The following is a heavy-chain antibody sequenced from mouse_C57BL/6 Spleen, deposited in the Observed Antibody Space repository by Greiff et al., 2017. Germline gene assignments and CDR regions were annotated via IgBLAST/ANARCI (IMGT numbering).Heavy chain of an antibody. CDR2: ISSGSSTI. CDR3: ARGDYAMDY. CDR1: GFTFSDYG. J-gene: IGHJ4*01. Sequence: EVKLMESGGGLVKPGGSLKLSCAASGFTFSDYGMHWVRQAPEKGLEWVAYISSGSSTIYYAATVKGRFTISRDNAKNTLFLQMTSLRSEDTAMYYCARGDYAMDYWGQGTSVTVSS. V-gene: IGHV5-17*01.